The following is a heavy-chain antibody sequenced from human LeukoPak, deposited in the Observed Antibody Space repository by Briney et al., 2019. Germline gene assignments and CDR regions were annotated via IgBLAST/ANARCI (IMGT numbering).Heavy chain of an antibody. D-gene: IGHD6-19*01. V-gene: IGHV1-69*06. CDR2: IIPIFDTT. CDR3: ARDSGYSSPD. J-gene: IGHJ4*02. CDR1: GYTFTSYA. Sequence: GASVKVSCKASGYTFTSYAMNWVRQAPGQGLEWMGGIIPIFDTTNYAQKFQGRVTITADKSTSTAYMELSSLRSEDTAVYYCARDSGYSSPDWGQGTLVTVSS.